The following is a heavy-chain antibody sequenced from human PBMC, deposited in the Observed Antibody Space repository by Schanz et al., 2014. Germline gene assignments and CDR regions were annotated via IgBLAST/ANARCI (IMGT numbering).Heavy chain of an antibody. Sequence: QVQLVQSGAEVKKPGSPVKVSCKASRSTFSSYTISWVRQAPGQGLEWMGRIIPSLGLAKYEQKFQDKVTITADTSTTTAFMELSSLTSEDTALYYCARGGVEMATIRDAFDLWGQGTMVTGS. V-gene: IGHV1-69*02. J-gene: IGHJ3*01. D-gene: IGHD3-16*01. CDR2: IIPSLGLA. CDR3: ARGGVEMATIRDAFDL. CDR1: RSTFSSYT.